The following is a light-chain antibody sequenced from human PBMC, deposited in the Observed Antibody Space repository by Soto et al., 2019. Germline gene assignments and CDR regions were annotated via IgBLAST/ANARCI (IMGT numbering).Light chain of an antibody. Sequence: ALTQPASVSGSPGQSITISCTGTSSDIGSYDLVSWYQQHPGTAPKLIIYEVTKRPSGVSTRFSGSKSGNTVSLTISGLQAVDEADYYCCSFADFTYVFGTGTKVTVL. CDR3: CSFADFTYV. V-gene: IGLV2-23*02. CDR2: EVT. CDR1: SSDIGSYDL. J-gene: IGLJ1*01.